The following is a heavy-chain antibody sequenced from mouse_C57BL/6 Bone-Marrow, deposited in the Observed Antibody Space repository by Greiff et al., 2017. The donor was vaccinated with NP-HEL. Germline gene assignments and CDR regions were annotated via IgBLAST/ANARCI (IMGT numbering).Heavy chain of an antibody. Sequence: VQLQQSGPELVKPGASVKISCKASGYAFSSSWMNWVKQRPGQGLEWIARIYPGSGNTYYNEKFKGKATLTAEKSSSTAYMQLSSLTSEDSAVYFCARMGYYGSSLYWYFDVWGTGTTVTVSS. CDR3: ARMGYYGSSLYWYFDV. CDR1: GYAFSSSW. V-gene: IGHV1-82*01. D-gene: IGHD1-1*01. CDR2: IYPGSGNT. J-gene: IGHJ1*03.